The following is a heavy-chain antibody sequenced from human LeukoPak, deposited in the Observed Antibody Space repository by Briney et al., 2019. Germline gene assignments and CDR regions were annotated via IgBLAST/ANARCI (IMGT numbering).Heavy chain of an antibody. CDR2: ISSSGSTI. V-gene: IGHV3-11*04. CDR3: ARVGYTYGVGNSYYYYYYMDV. D-gene: IGHD5-18*01. CDR1: GFTFSDYY. J-gene: IGHJ6*03. Sequence: GGSLRLSCAASGFTFSDYYMSWIRQAPGKGLEWVSYISSSGSTIYYADSVKGRCTISRDNAKNSLYLQMNSLRAEDTAVYYCARVGYTYGVGNSYYYYYYMDVWGKGTTVTVSS.